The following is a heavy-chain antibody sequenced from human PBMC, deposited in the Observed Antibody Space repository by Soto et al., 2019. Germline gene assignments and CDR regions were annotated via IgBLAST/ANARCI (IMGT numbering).Heavy chain of an antibody. Sequence: HPGGSLRLSCAASGFTFSSYGMHWVRQAPGKGLEWVAVIWYDGSNKYYADSVKGRFTISRDNSKNTLYLQMNSLRAEDTFVYYCARGYDFWSGYSPVWFDPWGQGTLVTVSS. D-gene: IGHD3-3*01. V-gene: IGHV3-33*01. J-gene: IGHJ5*02. CDR1: GFTFSSYG. CDR2: IWYDGSNK. CDR3: ARGYDFWSGYSPVWFDP.